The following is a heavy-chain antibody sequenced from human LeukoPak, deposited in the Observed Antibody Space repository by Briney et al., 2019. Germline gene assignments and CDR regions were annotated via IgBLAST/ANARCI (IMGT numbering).Heavy chain of an antibody. J-gene: IGHJ4*02. CDR3: ARSKRRGSSPVPGLDY. V-gene: IGHV4-34*01. D-gene: IGHD1-26*01. CDR1: GGSFSGYY. Sequence: WETLSLTCAVYGGSFSGYYWSWIRQPPGKGLEWIGEINHSGSTNYNPSLKSRVTISVDTSKNQFSLKLSSVTAADTAVYYCARSKRRGSSPVPGLDYWGQGTLVTVSS. CDR2: INHSGST.